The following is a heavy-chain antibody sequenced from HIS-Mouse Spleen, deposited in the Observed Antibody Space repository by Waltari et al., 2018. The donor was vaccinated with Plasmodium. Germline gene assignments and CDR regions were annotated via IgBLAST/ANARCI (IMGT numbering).Heavy chain of an antibody. CDR2: IKQDGSEK. D-gene: IGHD6-13*01. CDR1: VFTCSSYW. V-gene: IGHV3-7*01. J-gene: IGHJ2*01. Sequence: EVQLVESGGGLVQPGGSLSLSCAASVFTCSSYWMRWVRQAPGKGLEWVANIKQDGSEKYYVDAVKGRFTISRDNAKNSLYLQMNSLRAEDTAVYYCASSWYWYFDLWGRGTLVTVSS. CDR3: ASSWYWYFDL.